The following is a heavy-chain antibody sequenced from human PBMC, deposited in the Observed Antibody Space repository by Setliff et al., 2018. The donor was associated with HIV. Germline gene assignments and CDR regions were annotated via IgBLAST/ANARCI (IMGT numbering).Heavy chain of an antibody. CDR1: GYTFTSYY. Sequence: EASVKVSCKASGYTFTSYYMHWVRQAPGQGLEWMGIINPSGGSTSYAQKFQGRVTMTRDTSTSTVYMELSSLRSADTAVYYCARESGVPGYYYYYYMDVWGKGTTVTVSS. J-gene: IGHJ6*03. CDR2: INPSGGST. D-gene: IGHD3-3*01. V-gene: IGHV1-46*01. CDR3: ARESGVPGYYYYYYMDV.